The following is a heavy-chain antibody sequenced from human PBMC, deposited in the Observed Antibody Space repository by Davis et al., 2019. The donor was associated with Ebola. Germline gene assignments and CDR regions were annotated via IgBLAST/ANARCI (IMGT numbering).Heavy chain of an antibody. D-gene: IGHD2-2*01. V-gene: IGHV3-11*01. J-gene: IGHJ6*04. Sequence: GESLKISCAASGFTFSDYYMSWIRQAPGKGLEWVSYISSSGSTIYYADSVKGRFTISRDNAKNSLYLQMNSLRAEDTAVYYCARDHVVPAAMRVYYYGMDVWGKGTTVTVSS. CDR3: ARDHVVPAAMRVYYYGMDV. CDR2: ISSSGSTI. CDR1: GFTFSDYY.